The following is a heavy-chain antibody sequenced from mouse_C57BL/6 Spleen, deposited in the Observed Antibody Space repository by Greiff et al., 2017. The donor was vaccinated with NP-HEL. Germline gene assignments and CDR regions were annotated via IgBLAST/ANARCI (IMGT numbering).Heavy chain of an antibody. CDR2: INPSTGGT. Sequence: EVKLMESGPELVKPGASVKISCKASGYSFTGYYMNWVKQSPEKSLEWIGEINPSTGGTTYNQKFKAKATLTVDKSSSTAYMQLKSLTSEDSAVYYCARSYYDYDFDYWGQGTTLTVSS. V-gene: IGHV1-42*01. J-gene: IGHJ2*01. D-gene: IGHD2-4*01. CDR1: GYSFTGYY. CDR3: ARSYYDYDFDY.